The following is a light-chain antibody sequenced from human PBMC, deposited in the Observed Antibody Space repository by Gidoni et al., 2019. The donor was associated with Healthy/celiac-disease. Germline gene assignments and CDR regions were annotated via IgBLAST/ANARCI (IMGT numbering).Light chain of an antibody. CDR2: SNS. Sequence: QPVLTQSPSAFATPGQRVTISCSGSSSTIGSNTVNWYQQLPGTAPKLLIYSNSQRPSGVPDRVSGSKSGTSASLAISGLQSEDEADYYCAAWDDSLNGWVFGGGTKLTVL. CDR1: SSTIGSNT. J-gene: IGLJ3*02. CDR3: AAWDDSLNGWV. V-gene: IGLV1-44*01.